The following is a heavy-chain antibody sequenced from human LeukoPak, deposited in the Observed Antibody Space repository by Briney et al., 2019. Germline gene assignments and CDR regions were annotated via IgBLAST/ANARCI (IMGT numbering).Heavy chain of an antibody. J-gene: IGHJ4*02. D-gene: IGHD6-13*01. V-gene: IGHV4-39*07. CDR3: ARKPAAAGNFDY. Sequence: SETLSLTCTVSGGSISSSSYYWGWIRQPPGKGLEWIGSIYYSGCTYYNPSLKSRVTISVDTSKNQFSLKLSSVTAADTAVYYCARKPAAAGNFDYWGQGTLVTVSS. CDR2: IYYSGCT. CDR1: GGSISSSSYY.